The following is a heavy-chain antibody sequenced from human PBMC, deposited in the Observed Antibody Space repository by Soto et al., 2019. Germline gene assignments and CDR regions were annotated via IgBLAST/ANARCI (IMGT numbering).Heavy chain of an antibody. CDR3: AKAGDCSSTSCDGEYNWFDP. V-gene: IGHV3-9*01. CDR1: GFTFDDYA. CDR2: ISWNSGSI. D-gene: IGHD2-2*01. J-gene: IGHJ5*02. Sequence: EVQLVESGGGLVQPGRSLRLSCAASGFTFDDYAMHWVRQAPGKGLEWVSGISWNSGSIGYADSVKGRFTISRDNAKNSLYLRMNSLRAEDTALYYCAKAGDCSSTSCDGEYNWFDPWGQGTLVTVSS.